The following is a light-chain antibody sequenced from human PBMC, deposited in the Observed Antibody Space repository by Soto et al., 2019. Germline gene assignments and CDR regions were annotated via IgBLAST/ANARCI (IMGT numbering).Light chain of an antibody. CDR1: QSVSSN. Sequence: EKAMTQSPAILSVSPGERATLSCRASQSVSSNLAWYQQKLGQAPRLLIYGASTRATGIPARFSGSGSGTEFTLTISSLQSEDFAVYYCQQYNNWPLTFSGGTKVEIK. CDR3: QQYNNWPLT. J-gene: IGKJ4*01. CDR2: GAS. V-gene: IGKV3-15*01.